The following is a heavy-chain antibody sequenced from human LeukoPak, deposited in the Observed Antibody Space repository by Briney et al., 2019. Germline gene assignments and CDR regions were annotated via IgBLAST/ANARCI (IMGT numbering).Heavy chain of an antibody. CDR1: GFTFSTSA. Sequence: GGSLRLSCAASGFTFSTSAMSWVRQAPGKELEWVSTISGSGGGTYYADSVKGRFTISRDNSKNTLYLQLNSLRAEDTAIYYCAKTMYYSPRYSFDYWGQGTLVTVSS. CDR2: ISGSGGGT. CDR3: AKTMYYSPRYSFDY. J-gene: IGHJ4*02. V-gene: IGHV3-23*01. D-gene: IGHD3-10*01.